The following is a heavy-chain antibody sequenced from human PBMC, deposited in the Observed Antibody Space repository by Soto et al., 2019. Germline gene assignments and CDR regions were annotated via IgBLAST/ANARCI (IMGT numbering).Heavy chain of an antibody. CDR3: ARQNDVTFYYYGLDV. CDR1: GYTFTTYW. J-gene: IGHJ6*02. V-gene: IGHV5-10-1*03. D-gene: IGHD1-1*01. CDR2: IDPSDSYT. Sequence: EVQLVQSGAEVKKPGESLRISCKGSGYTFTTYWITWVRQMPGKGLEWMGRIDPSDSYTNYSPSFQGHVTISVDKSSSTAYLQWSSLKASDTAMYYCARQNDVTFYYYGLDVWGQGTTVTVSS.